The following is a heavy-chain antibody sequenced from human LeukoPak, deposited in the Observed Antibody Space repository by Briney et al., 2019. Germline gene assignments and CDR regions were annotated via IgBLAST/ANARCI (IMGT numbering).Heavy chain of an antibody. V-gene: IGHV4-31*03. Sequence: SETLSLTCTVSGGSISSGAYYWSWIRQHPGKGLEWIGYIYYSGGTYYNPSLKSRVTISVDKSKNQFTPKLSSVTAADTAVYHCARGERYYSGGSCLNPEFDYWGQGTLVTVSS. CDR1: GGSISSGAYY. CDR2: IYYSGGT. CDR3: ARGERYYSGGSCLNPEFDY. D-gene: IGHD2-15*01. J-gene: IGHJ4*02.